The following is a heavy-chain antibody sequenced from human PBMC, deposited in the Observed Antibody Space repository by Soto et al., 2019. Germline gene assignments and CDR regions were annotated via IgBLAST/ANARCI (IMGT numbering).Heavy chain of an antibody. CDR3: ARRAGVVVPAANFWGRYYSYMDV. D-gene: IGHD2-2*01. CDR1: GGSISSYY. J-gene: IGHJ6*03. Sequence: SETLSLTCTVSGGSISSYYWSWIRQPPGKGLEWIGYIYYSGSTNYNPSLKSRVTISVDTSKNQFSLKLSSVTAADTAVYYCARRAGVVVPAANFWGRYYSYMDVWGKGTTVTVSS. CDR2: IYYSGST. V-gene: IGHV4-59*08.